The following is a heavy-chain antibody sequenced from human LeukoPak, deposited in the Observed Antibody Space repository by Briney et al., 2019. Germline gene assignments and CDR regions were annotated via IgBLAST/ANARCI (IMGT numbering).Heavy chain of an antibody. J-gene: IGHJ5*02. D-gene: IGHD6-13*01. V-gene: IGHV1-2*02. CDR1: GYTFTGYY. Sequence: ASVKVSCKASGYTFTGYYMNWVRQAPGQGLEWMGWINPNSGRTNYAQNFQGRVTMTRDPSISTAYMELNSLTSNDTAVYYCARAREYSSSWYFPPFDPWGQGTLVTVSS. CDR2: INPNSGRT. CDR3: ARAREYSSSWYFPPFDP.